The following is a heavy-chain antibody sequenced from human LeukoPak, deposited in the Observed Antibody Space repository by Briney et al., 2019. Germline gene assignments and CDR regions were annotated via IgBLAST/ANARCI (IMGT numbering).Heavy chain of an antibody. CDR2: ISSSDDTT. V-gene: IGHV3-23*01. CDR3: AKARYSSLYYFDY. J-gene: IGHJ4*02. Sequence: GESLRLSCAASGFTFSSYGMSWVRQAPGKGLEWVSSISSSDDTTYFADSVKGRFTISRDNSKNTLYLQMNSLRAEDTAVYFCAKARYSSLYYFDYWGQGTLVPVSS. D-gene: IGHD6-13*01. CDR1: GFTFSSYG.